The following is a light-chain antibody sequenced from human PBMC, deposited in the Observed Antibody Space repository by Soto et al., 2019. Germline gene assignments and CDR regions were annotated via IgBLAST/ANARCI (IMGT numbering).Light chain of an antibody. Sequence: ALQMTQSPSSLSASVGDRVTITCRASQDITNDLAWYQQKPGTAPKVLISAASSLQTGVPSRFSGSGSGTDFTLTISSLQPEDFATYYCLQDFNFPFTFGQGTKLEVK. CDR1: QDITND. CDR2: AAS. CDR3: LQDFNFPFT. V-gene: IGKV1-6*01. J-gene: IGKJ2*01.